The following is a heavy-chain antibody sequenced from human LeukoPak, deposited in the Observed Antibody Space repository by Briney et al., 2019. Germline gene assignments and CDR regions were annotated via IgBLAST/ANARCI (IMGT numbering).Heavy chain of an antibody. CDR3: ARTNYDFWSGYYPD. D-gene: IGHD3-3*01. CDR1: GYTFTGYY. J-gene: IGHJ4*02. Sequence: ASVKVSCKASGYTFTGYYMHWVRQAPGQGLERMGWINPNNGGTNYAQKFQGRVTMTRDTSISTAYMELSRLRSDDTAVYYCARTNYDFWSGYYPDWGRGPLVTVTS. V-gene: IGHV1-2*02. CDR2: INPNNGGT.